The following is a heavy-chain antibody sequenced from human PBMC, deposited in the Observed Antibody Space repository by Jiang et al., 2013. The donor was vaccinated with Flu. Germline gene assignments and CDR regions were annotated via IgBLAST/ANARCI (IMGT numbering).Heavy chain of an antibody. V-gene: IGHV4-59*01. CDR3: ARGVGSYFDY. J-gene: IGHJ4*02. CDR2: IYYSGST. D-gene: IGHD1-26*01. Sequence: GPGLVKPSETLSLTCTVSGGSISSYYWSWIRQPPGKGLEWIGYIYYSGSTNYNPSLKSRVTISVDTSKNQFSLKLSSVTAADTAVYYCARGVGSYFDYWGQGTLVTVSS. CDR1: GGSISSYY.